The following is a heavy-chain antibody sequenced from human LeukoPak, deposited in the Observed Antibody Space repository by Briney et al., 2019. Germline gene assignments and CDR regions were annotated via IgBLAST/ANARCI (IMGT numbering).Heavy chain of an antibody. D-gene: IGHD2-15*01. CDR2: IHYTGST. Sequence: PSETLSLTCSVSGGSINSYYWSWIRQPPGKGLECIGYIHYTGSTNYNPSLKSRVTISVDRSKNQFSLKLSSVTAADTAVYYCARGYCSGGSCYSSYYYSYMDVWGKGTTVTVSS. J-gene: IGHJ6*03. V-gene: IGHV4-59*12. CDR3: ARGYCSGGSCYSSYYYSYMDV. CDR1: GGSINSYY.